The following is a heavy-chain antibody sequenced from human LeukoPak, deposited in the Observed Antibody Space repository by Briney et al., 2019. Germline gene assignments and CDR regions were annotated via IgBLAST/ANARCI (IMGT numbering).Heavy chain of an antibody. V-gene: IGHV3-53*01. J-gene: IGHJ4*02. Sequence: GGSLRLSCAASGFTVSSNYMSWVRQAPGKGLEWVSVIYSGGSTYYADSVKGRFTISRDNSKNTLYPQMSSLRAEDTAVYYCTRAGGYDYVSGSDYWGQGTLVTVSS. CDR1: GFTVSSNY. CDR2: IYSGGST. CDR3: TRAGGYDYVSGSDY. D-gene: IGHD5-12*01.